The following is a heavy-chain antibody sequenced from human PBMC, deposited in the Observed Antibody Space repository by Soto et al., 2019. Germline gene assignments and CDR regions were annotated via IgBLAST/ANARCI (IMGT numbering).Heavy chain of an antibody. Sequence: SETLSLTCTVSGGSISSYYCSWIRQPPGQGLERIGYMYYSGSTNYNPSLKSRVSISLDTSKNQFSLKLSSVTAADTAVYYCARARAGRRYYYGMDVWGQGTTVTVS. J-gene: IGHJ6*02. V-gene: IGHV4-59*01. CDR3: ARARAGRRYYYGMDV. CDR2: MYYSGST. CDR1: GGSISSYY.